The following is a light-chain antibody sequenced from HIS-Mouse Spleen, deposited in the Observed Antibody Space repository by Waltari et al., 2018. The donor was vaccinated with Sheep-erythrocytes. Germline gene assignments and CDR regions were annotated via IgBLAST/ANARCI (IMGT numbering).Light chain of an antibody. CDR2: AAS. CDR3: QQSYSTPPT. Sequence: DLQLTQSPSSMSASVGDRVTITCRASQSISSYLNWYQQKPGKAPKLLIYAASRLQSGVPSRFSGSGSGTDFTLTISSLQPEDFATYYCQQSYSTPPTFGGGTKVEIK. J-gene: IGKJ4*01. V-gene: IGKV1-39*01. CDR1: QSISSY.